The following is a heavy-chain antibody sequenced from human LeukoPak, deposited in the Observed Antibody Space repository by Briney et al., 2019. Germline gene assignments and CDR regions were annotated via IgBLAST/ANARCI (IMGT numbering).Heavy chain of an antibody. CDR2: ISSSSSSYI. J-gene: IGHJ3*02. Sequence: GGSLRLSCAASGFTFSSYSMNWVRQAPGKGLEWVSSISSSSSSYIYYADSVKGRFTISRDNAKNSLYLQMNSLRAEDTAVYYCASLGARGLTGAFDIWGQGTMVTVSS. V-gene: IGHV3-21*01. CDR3: ASLGARGLTGAFDI. D-gene: IGHD1-20*01. CDR1: GFTFSSYS.